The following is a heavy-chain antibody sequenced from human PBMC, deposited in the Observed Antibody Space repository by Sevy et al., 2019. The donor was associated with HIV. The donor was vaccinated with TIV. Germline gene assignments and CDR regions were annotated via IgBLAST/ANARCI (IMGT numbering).Heavy chain of an antibody. J-gene: IGHJ3*02. V-gene: IGHV4-31*03. Sequence: SETLSLTCTVSGGSISSGDYYWSWIRQRPGKGLEWIGYIFYSGSTYYNPSLKSRVTISIDTSKNQFSLKLSSVTAADTAVYYCARDRRAMITFGGVKGAFDIWGQGTMVTVSS. CDR2: IFYSGST. CDR1: GGSISSGDYY. CDR3: ARDRRAMITFGGVKGAFDI. D-gene: IGHD3-16*01.